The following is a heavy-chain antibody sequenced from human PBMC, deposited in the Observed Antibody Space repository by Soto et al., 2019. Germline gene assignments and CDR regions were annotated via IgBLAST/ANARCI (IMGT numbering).Heavy chain of an antibody. CDR3: AAADYGDFPNWFDP. Sequence: GGSLRLSCATSGFIFHDYSMHWVRQAPGKGLEWVSLISWDGSRTYYSDSVRGRFTISRDSSKNSLYLQMNSPRTEDTALYYCAAADYGDFPNWFDPWGQGTLVTVSS. V-gene: IGHV3-43*01. CDR1: GFIFHDYS. J-gene: IGHJ5*02. CDR2: ISWDGSRT. D-gene: IGHD4-17*01.